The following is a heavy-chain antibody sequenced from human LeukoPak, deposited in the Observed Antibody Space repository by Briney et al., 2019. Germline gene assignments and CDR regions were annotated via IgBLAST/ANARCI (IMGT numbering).Heavy chain of an antibody. D-gene: IGHD1-26*01. J-gene: IGHJ4*02. CDR3: ARQTDGGRFDY. CDR2: IYPGDSHT. Sequence: GESLKISCKSSRYSFTSYWIGWVRQMPGKGLEWMGIIYPGDSHTIYSPSFQGQVTISADKSISTAYLQWSSLKASDIAMYYCARQTDGGRFDYWGQGTLVTVSS. CDR1: RYSFTSYW. V-gene: IGHV5-51*01.